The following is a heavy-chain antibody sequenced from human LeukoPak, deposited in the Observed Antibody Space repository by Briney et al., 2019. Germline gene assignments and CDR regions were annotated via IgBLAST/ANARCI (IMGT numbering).Heavy chain of an antibody. CDR1: GYTFTSYD. D-gene: IGHD3-16*01. V-gene: IGHV1-8*01. CDR2: MNPNSGNT. CDR3: ASWGDYYYGMDV. J-gene: IGHJ6*02. Sequence: ASVKVSCKASGYTFTSYDINWVRQATGQGLEWMGWMNPNSGNTGYAQKFQGRVTMTRNTSISTAYMGLSSLRSEDTAVYYCASWGDYYYGMDVWGQGTTVTVSS.